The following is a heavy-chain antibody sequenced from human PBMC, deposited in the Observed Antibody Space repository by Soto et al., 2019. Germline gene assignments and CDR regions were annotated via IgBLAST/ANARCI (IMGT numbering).Heavy chain of an antibody. J-gene: IGHJ4*02. CDR2: TYDRPKWYN. CDR3: ARVSGTALHY. CDR1: GDSVSSNSAA. V-gene: IGHV6-1*01. D-gene: IGHD6-13*01. Sequence: QVQLQQSGPGLVKTSQTLSLTCDISGDSVSSNSAAWNWIRQSPSRGLEWLGRTYDRPKWYNDYAVSVKSRMTINPDPSKNQFSLLLISVTPEDTAVYFCARVSGTALHYWGQGTLVTVSS.